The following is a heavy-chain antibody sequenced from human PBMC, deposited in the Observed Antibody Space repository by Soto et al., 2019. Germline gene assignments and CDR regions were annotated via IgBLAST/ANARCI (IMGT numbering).Heavy chain of an antibody. Sequence: SVKVSCKASGGTFSSYAISWVRQAPGQGLEWMGGIIPIFGTANYAQKFQGRVTITADESTSTAYMELSSLRSEDTAVYYCAFTVDTGMVRYFVYWGPGTLGTGSS. CDR2: IIPIFGTA. V-gene: IGHV1-69*01. CDR1: GGTFSSYA. CDR3: AFTVDTGMVRYFVY. J-gene: IGHJ4*03. D-gene: IGHD5-18*01.